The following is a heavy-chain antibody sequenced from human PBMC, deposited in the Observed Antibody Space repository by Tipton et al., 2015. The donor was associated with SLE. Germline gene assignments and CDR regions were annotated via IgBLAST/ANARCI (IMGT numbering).Heavy chain of an antibody. J-gene: IGHJ6*02. CDR1: GFTFDDYA. CDR3: ARATTDYYYGMDV. D-gene: IGHD4-17*01. Sequence: SLRLSCAASGFTFDDYAMHWVRQAPGKGLEWVSGISWNSGSIGYADSVKGRFTISRDSSKNTLYLQMNSLRAEDTAVYYCARATTDYYYGMDVWGQGTTVTVSS. CDR2: ISWNSGSI. V-gene: IGHV3-9*01.